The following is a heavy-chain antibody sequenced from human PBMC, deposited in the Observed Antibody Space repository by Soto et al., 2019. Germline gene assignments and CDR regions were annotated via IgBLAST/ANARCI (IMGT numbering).Heavy chain of an antibody. CDR1: GCSIRSYY. D-gene: IGHD4-17*01. CDR3: ARAGGDYLYDY. Sequence: AETLSRTCTFSGCSIRSYYWNLIRQPPGKGLEWIGYIYYSGSTNYNPSLKSRVTISVDTSKNQFSLKLSSVTAADTAVYYCARAGGDYLYDYWGQGTLVTVSS. CDR2: IYYSGST. J-gene: IGHJ4*02. V-gene: IGHV4-59*01.